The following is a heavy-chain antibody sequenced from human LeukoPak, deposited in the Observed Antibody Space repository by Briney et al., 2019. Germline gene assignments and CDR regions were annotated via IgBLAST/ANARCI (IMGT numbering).Heavy chain of an antibody. D-gene: IGHD3-3*01. Sequence: SETLSLTCAVSGYSISSGYYWGWIRQPPGKGLEWIGSIYHSGSTYYNASLNSRVTISVDPSRIQISLKLSSVTAADTAVYYCARGLTYYDFWSGHHPGSYYMDVWGKGTTVTVSS. CDR3: ARGLTYYDFWSGHHPGSYYMDV. CDR1: GYSISSGYY. CDR2: IYHSGST. V-gene: IGHV4-38-2*01. J-gene: IGHJ6*03.